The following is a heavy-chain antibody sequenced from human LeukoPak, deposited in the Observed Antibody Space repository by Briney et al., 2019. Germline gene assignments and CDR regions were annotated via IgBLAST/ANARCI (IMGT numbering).Heavy chain of an antibody. D-gene: IGHD3-3*01. CDR1: GGSFSGYY. Sequence: SETLSLTCAVYGGSFSGYYWSWIRQPPGKGLEWIGEINLSGSTNYNPSLKSRVTISVDTSKNQFSLKLSSVTAADTAVYYCARGGYDFWSGRLYYYYYMDVWGKGTTVTVSS. J-gene: IGHJ6*03. CDR3: ARGGYDFWSGRLYYYYYMDV. CDR2: INLSGST. V-gene: IGHV4-34*01.